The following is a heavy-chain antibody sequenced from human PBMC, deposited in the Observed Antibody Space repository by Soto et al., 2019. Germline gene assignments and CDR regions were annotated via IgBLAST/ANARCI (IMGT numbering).Heavy chain of an antibody. Sequence: PGGSLRLSCAASGFTFSSYTMIWVRQAPGKGLEWVSSMSGSSGRTQYADSVKGRFTISRDNSKNTLYLQMDSLRADDTAVYYCAKVQRGNSGYSRPVNWGQGTLVTLSS. CDR3: AKVQRGNSGYSRPVN. J-gene: IGHJ4*02. V-gene: IGHV3-23*01. D-gene: IGHD5-12*01. CDR2: MSGSSGRT. CDR1: GFTFSSYT.